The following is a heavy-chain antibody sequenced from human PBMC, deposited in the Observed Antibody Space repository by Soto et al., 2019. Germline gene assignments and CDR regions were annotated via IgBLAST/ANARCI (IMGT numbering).Heavy chain of an antibody. Sequence: QVQLVQSGAEVKKPGASVKVSCKASGYIFTNYYIHWVRQAPGQGLEWMGIINPNGGSTNSAQKFQGRITLTRDTSTSTVYMDLISLRSEDTAVYYCARGLYSGDYWGQGTLVTVSS. D-gene: IGHD3-10*01. CDR1: GYIFTNYY. V-gene: IGHV1-46*01. J-gene: IGHJ4*02. CDR3: ARGLYSGDY. CDR2: INPNGGST.